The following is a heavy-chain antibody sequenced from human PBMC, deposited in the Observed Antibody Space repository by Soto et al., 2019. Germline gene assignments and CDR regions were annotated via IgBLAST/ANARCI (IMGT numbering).Heavy chain of an antibody. V-gene: IGHV1-3*01. CDR1: GYTFTSYA. CDR3: ASSYSNYALIDYYYYGMDV. Sequence: ASVKVSCKASGYTFTSYAMRWVRQAPGQRLEWMGWINAGNGNTIYAQKFQGRVTITRDTSTSTAYMELSSLRSEDTAVYYCASSYSNYALIDYYYYGMDVWGQGTTVTVSS. D-gene: IGHD4-4*01. CDR2: INAGNGNT. J-gene: IGHJ6*02.